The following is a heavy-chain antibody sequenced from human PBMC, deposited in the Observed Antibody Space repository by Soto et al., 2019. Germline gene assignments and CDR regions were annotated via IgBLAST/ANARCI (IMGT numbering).Heavy chain of an antibody. D-gene: IGHD3-9*01. Sequence: SQTLSLTFAISGDSVSSNSSAWNWIRQSPSRVLEWLGRTYYRSKWYNDYAVSVKSRITINPDTSKNQFSLQLNSVTPEDTAVYYCARVSSHYDILTGYGMDVWGQGTT. V-gene: IGHV6-1*01. CDR3: ARVSSHYDILTGYGMDV. CDR1: GDSVSSNSSA. CDR2: TYYRSKWYN. J-gene: IGHJ6*02.